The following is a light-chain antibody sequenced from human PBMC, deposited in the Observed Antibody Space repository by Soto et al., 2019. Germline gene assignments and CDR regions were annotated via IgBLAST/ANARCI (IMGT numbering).Light chain of an antibody. CDR1: QSISSW. V-gene: IGKV1-5*03. CDR3: QQYNSLWT. CDR2: KAS. J-gene: IGKJ1*01. Sequence: DIQMTQSPSTLSTSVGDRVTITCRASQSISSWLAWYQQKPGKAPKLLIYKASSLESGVPSRFNSNGSGTEFTLTISSLQPDDFATYYCQQYNSLWTFGQGTKVEIK.